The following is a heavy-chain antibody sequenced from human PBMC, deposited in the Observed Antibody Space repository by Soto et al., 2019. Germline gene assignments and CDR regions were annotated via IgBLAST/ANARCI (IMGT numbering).Heavy chain of an antibody. V-gene: IGHV4-61*01. Sequence: LETQSLTSSVSGGYVSSVSYYWSWIRQPPGAGLEWIGYIYFSGTTNYNPSLESRVTILVDSSKNPFSLKLSSVTAADTAVYYCARSPDSGDYVDYWGQGTLVTVSS. CDR2: IYFSGTT. CDR3: ARSPDSGDYVDY. D-gene: IGHD4-17*01. CDR1: GGYVSSVSYY. J-gene: IGHJ4*02.